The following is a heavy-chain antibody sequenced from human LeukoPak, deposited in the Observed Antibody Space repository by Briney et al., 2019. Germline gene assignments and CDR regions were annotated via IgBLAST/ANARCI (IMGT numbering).Heavy chain of an antibody. CDR3: ARGPRYFWSGYSLYYFDY. D-gene: IGHD3-3*01. J-gene: IGHJ4*02. CDR1: GGPFSGYY. Sequence: SETLSLTCAVYGGPFSGYYWSWIRQPPGKGLEWIGEINHSGSTNYNPSLKSRVTISVDTSKNQFSLKLSSVTAADTAVYYCARGPRYFWSGYSLYYFDYWGQGTLVTVSS. CDR2: INHSGST. V-gene: IGHV4-34*01.